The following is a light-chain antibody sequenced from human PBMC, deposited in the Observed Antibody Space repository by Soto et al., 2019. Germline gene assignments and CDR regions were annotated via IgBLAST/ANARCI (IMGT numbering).Light chain of an antibody. CDR2: DVS. J-gene: IGLJ1*01. V-gene: IGLV2-14*01. Sequence: QSVLTQPASVSASPGQSITISCTGTSSDVGGYNYVSWYQQHPGKAPKLMIYDVSNRPSGVSDRFSGSKSGNTASLTISGLQADDEADYYCNSYTSSGTHVFGTGTKVTVL. CDR1: SSDVGGYNY. CDR3: NSYTSSGTHV.